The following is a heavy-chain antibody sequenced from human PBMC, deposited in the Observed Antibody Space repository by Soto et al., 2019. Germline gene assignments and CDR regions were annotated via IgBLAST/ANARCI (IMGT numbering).Heavy chain of an antibody. Sequence: GASLRLSCAASGFTFSSYAMHWVRQAPGKGLEWVAVISYDGSNKYYADSVKGRFTISRDNSKNTLYLQMNSLRAEDTAVYYCERDRLLWFGELSRPPNWFDPWGQGTLVTVSS. CDR1: GFTFSSYA. J-gene: IGHJ5*02. CDR3: ERDRLLWFGELSRPPNWFDP. CDR2: ISYDGSNK. V-gene: IGHV3-30-3*01. D-gene: IGHD3-10*01.